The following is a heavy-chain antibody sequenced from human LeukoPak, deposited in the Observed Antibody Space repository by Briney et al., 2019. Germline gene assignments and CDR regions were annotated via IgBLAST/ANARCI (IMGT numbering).Heavy chain of an antibody. J-gene: IGHJ5*02. Sequence: SETLSLTCAVYGGSFSGYYWSWIRQPPGKGLEWIGEINHSGNTNYNPSLKSRVTISVDTSKNQFSLKLSSVTAADTAVYYCARGGAGLRYFDWLSSWFDPWGQGTLVTVSS. D-gene: IGHD3-9*01. CDR2: INHSGNT. V-gene: IGHV4-34*01. CDR3: ARGGAGLRYFDWLSSWFDP. CDR1: GGSFSGYY.